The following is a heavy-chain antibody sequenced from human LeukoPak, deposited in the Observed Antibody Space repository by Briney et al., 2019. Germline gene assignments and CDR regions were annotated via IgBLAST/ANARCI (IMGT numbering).Heavy chain of an antibody. D-gene: IGHD5-18*01. V-gene: IGHV1-2*02. J-gene: IGHJ5*02. CDR3: ARDLTAMVTSEPDP. Sequence: ASVKVSCKASGYTFTGYYMHWVRQAPGQGLEWMGWINPNSGGTNYAQKFQGRVTMTRDTSISTAYMELSRLRSDDTAVYYCARDLTAMVTSEPDPWGQGTLVTVSS. CDR1: GYTFTGYY. CDR2: INPNSGGT.